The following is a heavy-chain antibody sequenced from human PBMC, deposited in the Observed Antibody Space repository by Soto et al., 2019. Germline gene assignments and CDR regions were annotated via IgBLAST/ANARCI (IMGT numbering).Heavy chain of an antibody. CDR2: IYYSGST. CDR3: ARDGGVVIDC. J-gene: IGHJ4*02. V-gene: IGHV4-31*03. Sequence: QVQLQESGPGLVKPSQTLSLTCTVSGGSISSAGYYWSWIRQHPGKGLEWIGYIYYSGSTYYNPSLNSRVTISVDTSKNQFSLKLSSVTDADTAVYYCARDGGVVIDCWGQGTLVTVSS. CDR1: GGSISSAGYY. D-gene: IGHD3-3*01.